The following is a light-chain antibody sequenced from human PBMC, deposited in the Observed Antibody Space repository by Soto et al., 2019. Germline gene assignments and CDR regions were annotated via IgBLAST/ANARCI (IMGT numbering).Light chain of an antibody. CDR2: QIS. Sequence: DIVLTQSPLSLPVTLGQPASLSCRSSESLLHSGGNTYLSWLHQRPGQPPRLLIYQISERLSGVLDRFSGSGAGTNFTLSISRVEVEDVGIFFCMQSSQLRTCGQGTNVDIK. CDR1: ESLLHSGGNTY. J-gene: IGKJ1*01. CDR3: MQSSQLRT. V-gene: IGKV2-24*01.